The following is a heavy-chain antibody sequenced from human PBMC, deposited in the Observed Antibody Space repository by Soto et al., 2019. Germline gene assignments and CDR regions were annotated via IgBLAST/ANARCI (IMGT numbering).Heavy chain of an antibody. V-gene: IGHV1-69*01. D-gene: IGHD6-13*01. Sequence: QVQLVQSGAEVKKPRSSVKLSCKTSGGTFRNYAINWVRQAPGQGLEWMGGSIPVFGTANYAQTFQGRITITADESTSTAYMELSSLRSEDTAVYYCAIPLPKQQLVRGAFDHWGQGTLVTVAS. CDR3: AIPLPKQQLVRGAFDH. CDR1: GGTFRNYA. CDR2: SIPVFGTA. J-gene: IGHJ4*02.